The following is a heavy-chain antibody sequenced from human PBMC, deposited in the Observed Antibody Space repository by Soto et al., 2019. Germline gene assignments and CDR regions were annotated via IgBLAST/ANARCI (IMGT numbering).Heavy chain of an antibody. CDR2: ITDDGSTT. J-gene: IGHJ4*02. V-gene: IGHV3-74*01. CDR3: TRGPRPTSIGTGDF. Sequence: GGSLRLSCETPGFIFKMDRMHWVRQVPGQGPQWVARITDDGSTTYYAASVEGRLTISRDNAKNALYLQMTSLRPDDTAVYYCTRGPRPTSIGTGDFWGQGTLVTVSS. CDR1: GFIFKMDR. D-gene: IGHD3-10*01.